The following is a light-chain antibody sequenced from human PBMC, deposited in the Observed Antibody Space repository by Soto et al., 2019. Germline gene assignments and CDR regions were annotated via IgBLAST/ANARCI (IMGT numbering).Light chain of an antibody. V-gene: IGKV3-20*01. Sequence: DSGLTQSPGTLSLSPGERASLSCRASQSVSSSYLAWYQQKPGQAPRLLIYGASSRATGIPDRFSGSGSGTDFTLTISRLEPEDFAVYYCQQYGSSPLTFGGGTKVDIK. CDR1: QSVSSSY. CDR2: GAS. CDR3: QQYGSSPLT. J-gene: IGKJ4*01.